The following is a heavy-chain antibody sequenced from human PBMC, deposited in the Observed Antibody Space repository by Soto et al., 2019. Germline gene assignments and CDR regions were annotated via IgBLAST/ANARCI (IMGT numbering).Heavy chain of an antibody. CDR2: IFYSGST. J-gene: IGHJ4*02. CDR3: ARRYGWSYFDY. D-gene: IGHD6-19*01. Sequence: SETLSLTCTVSGDSISSSNCFWGWIRQPPGKGLEWIGTIFYSGSTYYNPSLKSRVTISVDTSKNQFSLRLISVTAADTALYYCARRYGWSYFDYWGQGSLVTVSS. CDR1: GDSISSSNCF. V-gene: IGHV4-39*01.